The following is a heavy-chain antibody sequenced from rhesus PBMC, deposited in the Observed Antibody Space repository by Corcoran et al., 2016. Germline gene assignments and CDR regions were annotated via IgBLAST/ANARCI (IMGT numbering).Heavy chain of an antibody. CDR2: INGNGGST. CDR1: GGSFSSYW. V-gene: IGHV4-80*01. CDR3: ARSGYCSGIYCYALGSNY. D-gene: IGHD2-27*01. Sequence: QVQLQESGPGLVKPSETLPLTCAVSGGSFSSYWWSWIRQPPGKGLEWIGEINGNGGSTSYHPSLKSRVTISKDASKNQFSLKLSSVTAADTAVYYCARSGYCSGIYCYALGSNYWGQGVLVTVSS. J-gene: IGHJ4*01.